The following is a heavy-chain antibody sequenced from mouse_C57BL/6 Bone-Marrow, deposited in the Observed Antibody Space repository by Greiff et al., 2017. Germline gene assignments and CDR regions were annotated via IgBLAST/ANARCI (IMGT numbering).Heavy chain of an antibody. V-gene: IGHV1-64*01. D-gene: IGHD2-5*01. CDR2: IHPNSGST. CDR1: GYTFTSYW. Sequence: QVQLQQPGAELVKPGASVKLSCKASGYTFTSYWMHWVKQRPGQGLEWIGMIHPNSGSTNYNEKFKSKATLTVDKSSSTAYMQLSSLTSEDSAVYYWARTDSNYGWYFDVWGTGTTVTVSS. CDR3: ARTDSNYGWYFDV. J-gene: IGHJ1*03.